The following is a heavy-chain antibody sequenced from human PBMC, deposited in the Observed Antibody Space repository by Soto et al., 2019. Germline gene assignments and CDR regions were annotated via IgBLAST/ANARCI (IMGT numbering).Heavy chain of an antibody. CDR3: ARAGIAVAGTSWFDP. CDR1: GYTFTSYY. J-gene: IGHJ5*01. Sequence: ASVKVSCKASGYTFTSYYMHWVRQAPGQGLEWMGIINPSGGSTSYAQKFQGRVTMTRDTSTSTVYMELSSLRSEDTAVYYCARAGIAVAGTSWFDPWGQGTTVTVSS. V-gene: IGHV1-46*01. D-gene: IGHD6-19*01. CDR2: INPSGGST.